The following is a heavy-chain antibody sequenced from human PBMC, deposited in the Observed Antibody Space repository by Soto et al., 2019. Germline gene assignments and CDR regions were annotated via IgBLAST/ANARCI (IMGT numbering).Heavy chain of an antibody. J-gene: IGHJ4*02. CDR1: GGSISSGDYY. D-gene: IGHD6-13*01. Sequence: PSETLSLTCTVSGGSISSGDYYWSWIRQPPGKGLEWIGYIYYSGSTYYNPSLKSRVTISVDTSKNQFSLKLSSVTAADTAVYYCARRGNSHNIDYWGQGTLVTVSS. V-gene: IGHV4-30-4*01. CDR2: IYYSGST. CDR3: ARRGNSHNIDY.